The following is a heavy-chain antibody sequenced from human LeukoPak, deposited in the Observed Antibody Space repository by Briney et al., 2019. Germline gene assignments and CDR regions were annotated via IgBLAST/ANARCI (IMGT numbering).Heavy chain of an antibody. Sequence: GASVKVSCKASGYTPADFHIQWVRQAPGHGLEWMGTLNPHSGATHYAQKFRGRVTMTRDTSVNTAYMELCRLTSDDTAVYYCARDRAYDSSGNPMFNPWGQGTLVTVSS. CDR2: LNPHSGAT. CDR1: GYTPADFH. V-gene: IGHV1-2*02. D-gene: IGHD3-22*01. CDR3: ARDRAYDSSGNPMFNP. J-gene: IGHJ5*02.